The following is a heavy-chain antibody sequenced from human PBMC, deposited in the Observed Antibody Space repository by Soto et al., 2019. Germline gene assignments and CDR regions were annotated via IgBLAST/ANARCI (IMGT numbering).Heavy chain of an antibody. D-gene: IGHD3-9*01. CDR3: ATSYDTGFDP. J-gene: IGHJ5*02. CDR1: GYKFSTYA. Sequence: QLQLTQSGGEARKPGASVRVSCAASGYKFSTYAISWLRQAPGQGLEWMGSITPNSGYTNYAQKFQGRLILTTDIPSSTAYMELTSLRYDDTAIYYCATSYDTGFDPWGQGTLVSVS. V-gene: IGHV1-18*01. CDR2: ITPNSGYT.